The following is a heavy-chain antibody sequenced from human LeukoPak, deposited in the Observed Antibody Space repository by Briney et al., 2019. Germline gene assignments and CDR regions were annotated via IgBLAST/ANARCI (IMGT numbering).Heavy chain of an antibody. J-gene: IGHJ4*02. CDR2: ISYDGSNK. Sequence: GGSLRLSCAASGFTFSSYGMHWVRQAPGKGLEWVAVISYDGSNKYYADSVKGRFTISRDNSKNTLYLQMNSLRAEDTAVYYCAKEDSSGWYSQSYFDYWGQGTLVTVSS. V-gene: IGHV3-30*18. CDR3: AKEDSSGWYSQSYFDY. D-gene: IGHD6-19*01. CDR1: GFTFSSYG.